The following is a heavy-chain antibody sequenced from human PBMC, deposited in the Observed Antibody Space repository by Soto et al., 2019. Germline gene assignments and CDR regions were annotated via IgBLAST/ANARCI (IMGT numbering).Heavy chain of an antibody. D-gene: IGHD3-16*02. V-gene: IGHV3-15*02. CDR2: ILSVSDGERT. CDR1: GITLSNSW. Sequence: DVQLVESGGALVKPGGSLRLSCAASGITLSNSWMSCVRQAPGGGLEWVARILSVSDGERTDYAAPVRGRFSISRDDSNITVHLAMNTLKTKDTGLYYCNTYDYIRGSDRYRWAYWGQGTPVTVSS. J-gene: IGHJ4*02. CDR3: NTYDYIRGSDRYRWAY.